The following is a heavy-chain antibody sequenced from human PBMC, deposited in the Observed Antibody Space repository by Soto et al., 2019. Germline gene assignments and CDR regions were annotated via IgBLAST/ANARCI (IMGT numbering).Heavy chain of an antibody. V-gene: IGHV4-39*01. CDR2: IYYSGST. Sequence: PSETLSLTCTVSGGSISSSSYYWGWVRQPPGKGLEWIGSIYYSGSTYYNPSLKSRVTISVDTSKNQFSLKLSSVTAADTAVYYCASTTVTSTNFDYWGEGTLVTVSS. CDR3: ASTTVTSTNFDY. CDR1: GGSISSSSYY. J-gene: IGHJ4*02. D-gene: IGHD4-17*01.